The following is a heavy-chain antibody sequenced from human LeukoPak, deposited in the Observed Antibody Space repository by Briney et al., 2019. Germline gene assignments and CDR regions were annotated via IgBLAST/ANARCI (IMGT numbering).Heavy chain of an antibody. V-gene: IGHV3-53*01. D-gene: IGHD6-19*01. CDR1: GFTFSNYS. CDR3: ARYRAVAGPYFDY. CDR2: IYSGGST. J-gene: IGHJ4*02. Sequence: GGSLRLSCAASGFTFSNYSMNWVRQAPGKGLEWVSVIYSGGSTYYADSVKGRFTISRDNSKNTLYLQMNSLRAEDTAVYYCARYRAVAGPYFDYWGQGTLVTVSS.